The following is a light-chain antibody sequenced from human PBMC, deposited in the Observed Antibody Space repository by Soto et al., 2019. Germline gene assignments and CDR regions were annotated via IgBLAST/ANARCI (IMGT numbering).Light chain of an antibody. CDR2: YAS. J-gene: IGKJ5*01. V-gene: IGKV3-11*01. CDR1: ESISNY. Sequence: EIELTQSPDTLSVSPGERATLSCRTSESISNYLAWYQQKPGQAPRLLIYYASHRATGIPARFSGSGSGTDFTLTISSLEPEDSAVYYCQQRTNWPLITFGQGTRLEMK. CDR3: QQRTNWPLIT.